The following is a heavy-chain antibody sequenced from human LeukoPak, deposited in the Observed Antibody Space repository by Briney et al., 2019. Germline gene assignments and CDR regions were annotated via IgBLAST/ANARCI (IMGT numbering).Heavy chain of an antibody. D-gene: IGHD3-22*01. CDR1: GDSVSSNSAA. V-gene: IGHV6-1*01. CDR2: TYYRSKWYN. Sequence: SQTLSLTCAISGDSVSSNSAAWNWIRQSPSRGLEWLGRTYYRSKWYNDYAVSVKSRITLNPDTSKNQFSLQLNSVTPEDTAVYYCARAQSSYYYDSSGAYIWFDPWGQGTLVTVSS. J-gene: IGHJ5*02. CDR3: ARAQSSYYYDSSGAYIWFDP.